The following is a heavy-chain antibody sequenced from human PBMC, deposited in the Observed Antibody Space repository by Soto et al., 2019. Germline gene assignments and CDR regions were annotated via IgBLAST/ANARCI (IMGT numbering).Heavy chain of an antibody. J-gene: IGHJ6*02. CDR2: ISYDGSNK. Sequence: QVQLVESGGGVVQPGRSLRLSCAASGFTFSSYGMHWVRQAPGKGLEWVAVISYDGSNKYYADSVKGRFTISRDNSKNTLYLQMNSLRAEDTAVYYCAKDFVRPVTPAAAGPRALGYGMDVWGQGTAVTVSS. CDR1: GFTFSSYG. V-gene: IGHV3-30*18. D-gene: IGHD6-13*01. CDR3: AKDFVRPVTPAAAGPRALGYGMDV.